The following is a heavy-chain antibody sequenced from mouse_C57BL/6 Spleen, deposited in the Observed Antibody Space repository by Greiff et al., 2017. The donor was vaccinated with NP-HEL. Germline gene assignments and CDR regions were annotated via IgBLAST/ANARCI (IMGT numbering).Heavy chain of an antibody. D-gene: IGHD2-4*01. CDR1: GFSFNTYA. J-gene: IGHJ4*01. V-gene: IGHV10-1*01. CDR2: IRSKSNNYAT. Sequence: VQLVESGGGLVQPKGSLKLSCAASGFSFNTYAMNWVRQAPGKGLEWVARIRSKSNNYATYYADSVKDRFTISRDDSESMLYLQMNNLKTEDTAMYYCVRSDYDYDESYAMDYWGQGTSVTVSS. CDR3: VRSDYDYDESYAMDY.